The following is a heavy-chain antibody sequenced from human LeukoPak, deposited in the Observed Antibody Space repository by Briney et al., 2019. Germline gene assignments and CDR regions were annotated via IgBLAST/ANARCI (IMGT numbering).Heavy chain of an antibody. CDR1: GSTFTRYG. V-gene: IGHV1-18*01. CDR3: ARDRGEYSSGWSDFDY. Sequence: ASVKVSCKASGSTFTRYGINWVRQAPGQGLEWMGWIIGYNGNTHYAQKFQGRVTMTADTSTSTAYMELRSPRSDDTAVYYCARDRGEYSSGWSDFDYWGQGTLVTVSS. D-gene: IGHD6-19*01. J-gene: IGHJ4*02. CDR2: IIGYNGNT.